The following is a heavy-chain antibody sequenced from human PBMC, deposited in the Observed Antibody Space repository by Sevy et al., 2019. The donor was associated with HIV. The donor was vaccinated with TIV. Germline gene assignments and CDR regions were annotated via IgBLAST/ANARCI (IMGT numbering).Heavy chain of an antibody. D-gene: IGHD1-26*01. CDR2: IYSGGST. V-gene: IGHV3-53*01. CDR1: GFTVSSNY. J-gene: IGHJ3*02. Sequence: GGSLRLSCAASGFTVSSNYMSWVRQAPGKGLEWVPVIYSGGSTYYADSVKGRFTISRDNSKNTLYLQMNSLRAEDTAMYYCAGRYSGNYYGAFDIWGQGTMVTVSS. CDR3: AGRYSGNYYGAFDI.